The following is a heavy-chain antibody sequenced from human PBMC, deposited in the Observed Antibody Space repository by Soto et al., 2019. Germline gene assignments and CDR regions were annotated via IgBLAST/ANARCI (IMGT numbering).Heavy chain of an antibody. D-gene: IGHD2-8*01. V-gene: IGHV1-2*02. Sequence: QVQLVQSGAELKKLGSSVKVSCKASGYSFTHYYVHWVRQAPGQGLELMGWFNPYTSATTYAPKCEGRITMTGYKSVSTAYMELSALASADSALYYCARASGTPLKVYAALGFWGQGTLVAVSS. J-gene: IGHJ4*02. CDR1: GYSFTHYY. CDR3: ARASGTPLKVYAALGF. CDR2: FNPYTSAT.